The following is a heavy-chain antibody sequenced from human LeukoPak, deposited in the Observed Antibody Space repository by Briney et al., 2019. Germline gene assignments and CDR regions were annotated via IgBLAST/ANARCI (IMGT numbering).Heavy chain of an antibody. D-gene: IGHD3-9*01. Sequence: GGSLRLSCAASGFTFSSYSMNWVRQAPGKGLEGVAFIRYDGSKKYSADSVKGRFTISRDNSKTTLYLQMNSLRAEDTAVYYCAKDRGEYYDILTGYYPRLYYMDVWGKGTTVTISS. V-gene: IGHV3-30*02. CDR2: IRYDGSKK. CDR3: AKDRGEYYDILTGYYPRLYYMDV. CDR1: GFTFSSYS. J-gene: IGHJ6*03.